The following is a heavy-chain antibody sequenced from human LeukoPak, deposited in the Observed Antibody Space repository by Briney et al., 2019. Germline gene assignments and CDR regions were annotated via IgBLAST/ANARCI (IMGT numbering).Heavy chain of an antibody. J-gene: IGHJ4*02. CDR1: GFTFSSYS. V-gene: IGHV3-21*01. CDR2: ISSSSSYI. D-gene: IGHD3-16*01. CDR3: ARDLRSLFWGGDYVGY. Sequence: GGSLRLSCAASGFTFSSYSMNWVRQAPGKGLEWVSSISSSSSYIYYADSVKGRFTISRDNAENSLYLQMNSLRAEDTAVYYCARDLRSLFWGGDYVGYWGQGTLVTVSS.